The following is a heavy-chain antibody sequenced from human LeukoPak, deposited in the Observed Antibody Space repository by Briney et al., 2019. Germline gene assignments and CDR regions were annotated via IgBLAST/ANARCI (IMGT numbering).Heavy chain of an antibody. CDR2: ISSSGSTI. Sequence: PGGSLRLSCAASGFTFSSYEMNWVRQAPGKGLEWVSYISSSGSTIYYADSVKGRFTISRDNAKNSLYLQMNSLRAEDTAVYYCARETQLQSYYYGMDVWGQGTTVTVSS. D-gene: IGHD4-11*01. CDR1: GFTFSSYE. V-gene: IGHV3-48*03. CDR3: ARETQLQSYYYGMDV. J-gene: IGHJ6*02.